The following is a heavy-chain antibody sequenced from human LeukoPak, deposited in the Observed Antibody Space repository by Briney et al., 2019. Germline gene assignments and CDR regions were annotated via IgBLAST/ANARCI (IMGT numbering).Heavy chain of an antibody. Sequence: SVKLSYKPSQRTFSSYAISWGRQAPGQRREWMGGIIPIFGTANYAHKFHGRVTITADESTSTDYMELSSLRSEDTDVYYCARDRDSSSWYEGAGYYYYGMDVWGKGTTVTVSS. V-gene: IGHV1-69*01. CDR3: ARDRDSSSWYEGAGYYYYGMDV. CDR2: IIPIFGTA. D-gene: IGHD6-13*01. J-gene: IGHJ6*04. CDR1: QRTFSSYA.